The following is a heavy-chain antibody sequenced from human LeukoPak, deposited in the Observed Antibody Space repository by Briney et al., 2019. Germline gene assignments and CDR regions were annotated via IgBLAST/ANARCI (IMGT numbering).Heavy chain of an antibody. D-gene: IGHD3-16*01. CDR1: GFTFDDYA. Sequence: GGSLRLSCAASGFTFDDYAMHWVRQAPGKGLEWVSGISWNSGSIGYADSVKGRFAISRDNAENTVNLQIYSLKAEDTAVYYCARGVPGGWYFDLWGRATLVTVSS. J-gene: IGHJ2*01. CDR2: ISWNSGSI. CDR3: ARGVPGGWYFDL. V-gene: IGHV3-9*01.